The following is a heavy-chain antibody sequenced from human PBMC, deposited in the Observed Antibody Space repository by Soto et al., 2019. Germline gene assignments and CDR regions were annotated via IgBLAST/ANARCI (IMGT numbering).Heavy chain of an antibody. Sequence: SVMVSCKASGYPFTSYNINWVRQAPGQGLEWVAGSTSNSGNSDYAQKFQGRLTVTRDTSISTAYMELSSLRSDDTAVYYCVLLGVFDQWGPGTLVTVYS. CDR3: VLLGVFDQ. CDR2: STSNSGNS. V-gene: IGHV1-8*01. CDR1: GYPFTSYN. J-gene: IGHJ4*02. D-gene: IGHD3-3*01.